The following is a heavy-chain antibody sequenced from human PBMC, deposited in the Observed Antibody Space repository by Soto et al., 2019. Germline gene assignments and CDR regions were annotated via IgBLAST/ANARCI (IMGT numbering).Heavy chain of an antibody. D-gene: IGHD3-9*01. CDR1: GFTFSSYG. J-gene: IGHJ4*02. CDR3: ARETIRTLDY. CDR2: IWYDGSNK. V-gene: IGHV3-33*01. Sequence: QVQLVESGGGVVQPGRALRVSCAASGFTFSSYGMNWVRQAPGKGLEWVAAIWYDGSNKYYADSVKGRFTISRDNSKNTLYLQLNSLRAEDTAVYYCARETIRTLDYWGQGTLVTVSS.